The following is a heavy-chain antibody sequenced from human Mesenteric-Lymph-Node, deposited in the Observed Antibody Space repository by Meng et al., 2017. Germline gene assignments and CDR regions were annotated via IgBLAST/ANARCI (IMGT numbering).Heavy chain of an antibody. D-gene: IGHD6-25*01. CDR2: ISGSGGST. CDR3: ARDPVAPAGANYYAF. V-gene: IGHV3-23*01. CDR1: GFTFSSYA. Sequence: GGSLRLSCAASGFTFSSYAMSWVRQAPGKGLEWVSAISGSGGSTYYADSVKGRFTISRDNSKNTLYLQMNSLRAEDTAVYYCARDPVAPAGANYYAFWGQGTLVTVSS. J-gene: IGHJ4*02.